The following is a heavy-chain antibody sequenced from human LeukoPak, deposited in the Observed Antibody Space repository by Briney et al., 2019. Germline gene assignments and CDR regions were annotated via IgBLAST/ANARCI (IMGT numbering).Heavy chain of an antibody. V-gene: IGHV3-23*01. Sequence: GGSLRLSCAATGFTFSSYAMSWARQAPGKGLEWVSAISGSGGSTYYADSVKGRFTISRDNSKNTLYLQMNSLRAEDTAVYYCANSEQLWLLDYWGQGTLVTVSS. CDR3: ANSEQLWLLDY. J-gene: IGHJ4*02. CDR2: ISGSGGST. D-gene: IGHD5-18*01. CDR1: GFTFSSYA.